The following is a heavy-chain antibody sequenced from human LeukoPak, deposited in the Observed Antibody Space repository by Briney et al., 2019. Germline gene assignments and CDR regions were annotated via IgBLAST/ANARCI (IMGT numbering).Heavy chain of an antibody. CDR1: GASINSYY. CDR2: IYYNRST. J-gene: IGHJ4*02. Sequence: SETLSLTCSVSGASINSYYWSWIRQPPGKGLEWIGNIYYNRSTTYHPSLKSRVTISVDTSTNQFPLKLTSVTAADTAVYYCARGQDQLLLFDYWGQGTLVTVSS. V-gene: IGHV4-59*01. D-gene: IGHD2-2*01. CDR3: ARGQDQLLLFDY.